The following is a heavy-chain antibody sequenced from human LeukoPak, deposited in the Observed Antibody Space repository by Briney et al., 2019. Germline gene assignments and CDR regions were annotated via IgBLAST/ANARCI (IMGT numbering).Heavy chain of an antibody. CDR3: ARDPSYYYDSSGYPYYFDY. V-gene: IGHV3-9*01. J-gene: IGHJ4*02. D-gene: IGHD3-22*01. CDR1: GFTFDDYA. CDR2: ISWNSGSI. Sequence: GGSLRLSCAASGFTFDDYAMHWVRQAPGKGLEWVSGISWNSGSIGYADSVKGRFTISRDNAKNSLYLQMNSLRAEDTAVYYCARDPSYYYDSSGYPYYFDYWGQGTLVTVSS.